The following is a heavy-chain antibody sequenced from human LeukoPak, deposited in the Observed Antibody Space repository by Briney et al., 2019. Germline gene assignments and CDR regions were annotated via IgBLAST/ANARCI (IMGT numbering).Heavy chain of an antibody. J-gene: IGHJ4*02. V-gene: IGHV3-23*01. D-gene: IGHD2-15*01. Sequence: PGGSLRLSCAASGFTFSSYAMTWVRQAPGKGLEWVSGISGSGDSTDYTDSVKGRFTIPRDNSKNTLYLQMNSLTAEDTAIYYCAKDRSSGGSCYNYWGQGTLVTASS. CDR2: ISGSGDST. CDR1: GFTFSSYA. CDR3: AKDRSSGGSCYNY.